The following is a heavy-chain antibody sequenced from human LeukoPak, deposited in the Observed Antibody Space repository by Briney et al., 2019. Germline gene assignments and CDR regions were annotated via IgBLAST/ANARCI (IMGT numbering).Heavy chain of an antibody. CDR2: ISGNGGST. CDR1: GFTFTSYA. Sequence: GGSLRLSCVASGFTFTSYAMSWVRQAPGRGLESVSGISGNGGSTYYADSVKGRFTISRDNPKNTLYLQMSSLRPEDTAVYYCVRRAAYYFDYWGQGTLVTVSS. D-gene: IGHD2-15*01. CDR3: VRRAAYYFDY. J-gene: IGHJ4*02. V-gene: IGHV3-64D*06.